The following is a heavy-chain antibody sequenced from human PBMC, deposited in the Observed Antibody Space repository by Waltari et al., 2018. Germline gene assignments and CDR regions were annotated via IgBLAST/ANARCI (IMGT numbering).Heavy chain of an antibody. J-gene: IGHJ4*02. CDR2: ISSSGSTI. D-gene: IGHD3-10*01. Sequence: EVQLVESGGGLVQPGGSLRLSCAASGFTFSSYEMNWVRQAPGKGLEWVSYISSSGSTIYYADSVKGRFTISRDNAKNSLYLQMNSLRAEDTAVYYCAREGMVRGVIIAHFDYWGQGTLVTVSS. CDR3: AREGMVRGVIIAHFDY. V-gene: IGHV3-48*03. CDR1: GFTFSSYE.